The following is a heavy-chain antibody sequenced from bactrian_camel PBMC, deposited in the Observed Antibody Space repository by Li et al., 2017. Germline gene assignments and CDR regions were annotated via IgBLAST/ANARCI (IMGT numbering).Heavy chain of an antibody. CDR2: IDAHGGP. V-gene: IGHV3S53*01. J-gene: IGHJ4*01. CDR1: GHFANTGSISTS. Sequence: QLVESGGGSVQAGGSLRLSCAISGHFANTGSISTSMGWFRQVPGKEREAVAAIDAHGGPSYANSVKGRFTVSRDKAKNTFNLQMDALKPEDTAMYYCAAARPLYPNTPCVRAVGVEVAGTWTYWGQGTQVTVS. CDR3: AAARPLYPNTPCVRAVGVEVAGTWTY. D-gene: IGHD6*01.